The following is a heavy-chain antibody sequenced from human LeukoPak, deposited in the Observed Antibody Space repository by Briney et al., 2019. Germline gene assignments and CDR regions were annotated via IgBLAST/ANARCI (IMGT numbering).Heavy chain of an antibody. Sequence: PGGSLRLSCAASGFTFSSYAMSWVRQAPGKGLGWVSAISGSGGSTYYADSVKGRFTISRDNSKNTLYLQMNSLRAEDTAVYYCAGGSSGAFDIWGQGTMVTVSS. J-gene: IGHJ3*02. CDR3: AGGSSGAFDI. D-gene: IGHD3-10*01. CDR1: GFTFSSYA. V-gene: IGHV3-23*01. CDR2: ISGSGGST.